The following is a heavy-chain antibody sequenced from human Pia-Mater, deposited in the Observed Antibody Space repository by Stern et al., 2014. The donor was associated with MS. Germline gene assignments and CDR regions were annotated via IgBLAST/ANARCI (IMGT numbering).Heavy chain of an antibody. J-gene: IGHJ4*02. CDR3: GRGTQYGGHVRF. V-gene: IGHV3-11*01. D-gene: IGHD3-16*01. CDR1: GFTFSDYY. Sequence: QVQLVQSGGGLVKPGGSLRLSCAASGFTFSDYYMTWIRQAPGKGLEWLSYIGTRGSPRYYADSVKGRFTISRDNAKNSLYLEMNSLRAEDTAVYYCGRGTQYGGHVRFWGQGTLVSVSS. CDR2: IGTRGSPR.